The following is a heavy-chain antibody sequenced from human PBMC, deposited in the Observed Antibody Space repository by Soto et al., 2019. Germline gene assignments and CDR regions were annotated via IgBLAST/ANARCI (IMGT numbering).Heavy chain of an antibody. CDR3: ARYPHYDFWSGPQGFDY. CDR2: ITSSSSYM. J-gene: IGHJ4*02. V-gene: IGHV3-21*01. D-gene: IGHD3-3*01. CDR1: GFTFSDYS. Sequence: EVQLVESGGGLVKPGGSLRLSCAASGFTFSDYSKNWVRQAPGKGLEWVSSITSSSSYMYYADSVKGRFTISRDNAKISLYLQMHSLRVEDTAVYYCARYPHYDFWSGPQGFDYWGQGTLVTVSS.